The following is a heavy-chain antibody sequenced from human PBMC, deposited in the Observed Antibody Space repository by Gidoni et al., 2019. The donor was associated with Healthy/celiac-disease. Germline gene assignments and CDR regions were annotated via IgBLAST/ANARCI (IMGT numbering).Heavy chain of an antibody. CDR3: ARAYYGSGSYSYGMDV. J-gene: IGHJ6*02. D-gene: IGHD3-10*01. CDR1: GGSISSYY. V-gene: IGHV4-59*01. CDR2: IYYSGST. Sequence: QVQLQESGPGLVKPSETLSLTCTVSGGSISSYYWSWIRQPPGKGLEWIGYIYYSGSTNYNPSLKSRVTISVDTSKNQFSLKLSSVTAADTAVYYCARAYYGSGSYSYGMDVWGQGTTVTVSS.